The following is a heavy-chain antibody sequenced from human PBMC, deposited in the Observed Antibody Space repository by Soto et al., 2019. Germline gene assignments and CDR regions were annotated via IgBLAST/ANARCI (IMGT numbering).Heavy chain of an antibody. CDR1: GGSFSGYY. CDR3: ARAMSRSKTAFDH. CDR2: IDHSGYT. J-gene: IGHJ4*02. D-gene: IGHD3-10*02. V-gene: IGHV4-34*01. Sequence: LSLTCAVYGGSFSGYYWNWIRQPPGKGLEWIGEIDHSGYTNYNPSLKSRVTISVDTSKNQFSLRLTSVTAEDTAVYYCARAMSRSKTAFDHWGQGALVTVSS.